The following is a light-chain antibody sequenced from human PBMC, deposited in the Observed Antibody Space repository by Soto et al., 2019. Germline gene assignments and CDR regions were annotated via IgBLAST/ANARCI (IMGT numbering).Light chain of an antibody. V-gene: IGKV1-33*01. CDR2: DAS. CDR3: QQYENLPT. Sequence: DIPMTQCPSSLSASVGDRVTITFQASQNINNYLNWYQQKPGRAPKLLIYDASNLEAGVPSRFRGSGSGTDFTFTISRLQPEDIATYYCQQYENLPTFGQGTRLEIK. J-gene: IGKJ5*01. CDR1: QNINNY.